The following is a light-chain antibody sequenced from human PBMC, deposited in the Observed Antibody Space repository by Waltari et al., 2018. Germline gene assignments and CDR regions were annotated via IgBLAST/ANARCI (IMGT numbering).Light chain of an antibody. CDR3: QTGGHGTWV. CDR1: SGHSSNV. CDR2: VNSDGSH. J-gene: IGLJ3*02. V-gene: IGLV4-69*01. Sequence: QLVLTQSPSASASLGASVKLTCTLSSGHSSNVIAWLQQQPAKAPRYLMKVNSDGSHSKGDKIPDRFSGSSSGAEHYLTSSSLQSEDEADYYCQTGGHGTWVFGGGTKLTIL.